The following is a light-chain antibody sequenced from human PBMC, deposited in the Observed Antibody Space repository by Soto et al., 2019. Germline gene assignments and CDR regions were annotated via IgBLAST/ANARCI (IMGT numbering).Light chain of an antibody. J-gene: IGKJ1*01. CDR2: GAS. CDR1: QSVSSY. Sequence: EIVLTQSPATLSSSPGERATLSCRASQSVSSYLAWYQQKPGQAPRLLIYGASTRVTGIPARFSGSGSGTDFTLTISSLEPEDFAVYYCQQYRNWPRTFGQGTKVDI. CDR3: QQYRNWPRT. V-gene: IGKV3-11*01.